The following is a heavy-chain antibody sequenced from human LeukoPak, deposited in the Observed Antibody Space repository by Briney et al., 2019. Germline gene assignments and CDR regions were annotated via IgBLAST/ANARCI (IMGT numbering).Heavy chain of an antibody. D-gene: IGHD3-10*01. V-gene: IGHV4-34*01. CDR2: INHSGST. Sequence: SETLSLTCAVYGGSFSGYYWSWIRQPPGKGLEWIGEINHSGSTNYNPSLKSRVTMSVDTSKNQFSLKLSSVTAADTAVYYCARDLQDYYGSGSYFLNGNWFDPWGQGTLVTVSS. CDR1: GGSFSGYY. J-gene: IGHJ5*02. CDR3: ARDLQDYYGSGSYFLNGNWFDP.